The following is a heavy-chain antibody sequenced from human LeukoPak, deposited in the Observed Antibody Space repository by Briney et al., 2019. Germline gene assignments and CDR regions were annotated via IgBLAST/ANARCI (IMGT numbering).Heavy chain of an antibody. V-gene: IGHV3-23*01. CDR2: ISGSGGST. D-gene: IGHD6-13*01. J-gene: IGHJ4*02. CDR3: AKDPLQGVYRAYYFDY. Sequence: GGSLRLSCAASGFTFSSYWVHWVRQAPGKGLEWVSAISGSGGSTYYADSVKGRFTISRDNSKNTLYLQMNSLRAEDTAVYYCAKDPLQGVYRAYYFDYWGQGTLVTVSS. CDR1: GFTFSSYW.